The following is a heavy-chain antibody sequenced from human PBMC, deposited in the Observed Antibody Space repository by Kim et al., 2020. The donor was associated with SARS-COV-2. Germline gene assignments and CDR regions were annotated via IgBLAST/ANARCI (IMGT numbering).Heavy chain of an antibody. Sequence: GGSLRLSCAASGFTFSDYYMSWIRQAPGKGLVWVSYISSTSSYTIYADSVKGRFTISRDNPKNSLYLQMNSLRAEDTAVYYCARERLINIFGVVINDAFDIWGLGTIVTFSS. CDR2: ISSTSSYT. V-gene: IGHV3-11*05. CDR3: ARERLINIFGVVINDAFDI. CDR1: GFTFSDYY. D-gene: IGHD3-3*01. J-gene: IGHJ3*02.